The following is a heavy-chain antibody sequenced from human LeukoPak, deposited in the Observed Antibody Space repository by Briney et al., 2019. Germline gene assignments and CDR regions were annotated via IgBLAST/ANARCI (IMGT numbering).Heavy chain of an antibody. Sequence: SETLSLTCAVYGGSFSGYYWSWIRQPPGKGLEWIGEINHSRSTNYNPSLKSRVTISVDTSKNQFSLKLSSVTAADTAVYYCARNCRSYGPYGMDVWGQGTTVTVSS. J-gene: IGHJ6*02. D-gene: IGHD5-18*01. CDR1: GGSFSGYY. V-gene: IGHV4-34*01. CDR2: INHSRST. CDR3: ARNCRSYGPYGMDV.